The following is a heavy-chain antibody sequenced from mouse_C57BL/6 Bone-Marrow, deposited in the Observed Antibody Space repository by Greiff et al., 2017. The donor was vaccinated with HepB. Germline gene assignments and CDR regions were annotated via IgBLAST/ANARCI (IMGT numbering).Heavy chain of an antibody. V-gene: IGHV3-5*01. J-gene: IGHJ1*03. Sequence: VQLKESGPGLVKPSQTVFLTCTVTGISITTGNYRWSWIRQFPGNKLEWIGYIYYSGTITYNPSLTSRTTITRDTPKNQFFLEMNSLTAEDTATYYGARDVLRYWYFDVWGTGTTVTVSS. D-gene: IGHD1-1*01. CDR2: IYYSGTI. CDR3: ARDVLRYWYFDV. CDR1: GISITTGNYR.